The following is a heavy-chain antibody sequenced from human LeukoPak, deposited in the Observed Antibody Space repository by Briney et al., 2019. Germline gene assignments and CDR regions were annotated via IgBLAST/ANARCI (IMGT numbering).Heavy chain of an antibody. Sequence: GASGKVSCKASGYTFTSYGISWVRQAPGQGLEWMGWISAYNGNTNYAQKLQGRVTMTTDTSTSTAYMELRSLRSDDTAVYYCARDHPYDSSGYYYDYYYGMDVWGQGTTVTVSS. CDR1: GYTFTSYG. CDR3: ARDHPYDSSGYYYDYYYGMDV. V-gene: IGHV1-18*01. J-gene: IGHJ6*02. CDR2: ISAYNGNT. D-gene: IGHD3-22*01.